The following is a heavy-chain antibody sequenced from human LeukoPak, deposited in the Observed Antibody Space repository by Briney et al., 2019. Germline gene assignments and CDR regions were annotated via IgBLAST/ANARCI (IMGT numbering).Heavy chain of an antibody. V-gene: IGHV1-2*02. CDR2: INPNSGGT. D-gene: IGHD2-2*01. J-gene: IGHJ5*02. CDR1: GYTFTGYY. CDR3: ARDYCSTTSCYSP. Sequence: ASVKVSCKASGYTFTGYYMHWVRQAPGQGLEWMGWINPNSGGTNYAQKFQGRVTMTRDTSISTAYMELSRLRPDDTAVYYCARDYCSTTSCYSPWGQGTLVTVSS.